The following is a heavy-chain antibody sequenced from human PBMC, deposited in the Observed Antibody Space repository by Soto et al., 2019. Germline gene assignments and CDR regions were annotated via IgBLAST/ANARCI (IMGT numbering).Heavy chain of an antibody. CDR2: ISSGGSGI. CDR3: ARERIAAMADDYYYYGMDV. D-gene: IGHD5-18*01. Sequence: GGSLRLSCAASGFTFSDHYMSWIRQAPGKGLEWVSYISSGGSGIYYADSVKGRFTISRDNSKNTLYLQMNSLRAEDTAVYYCARERIAAMADDYYYYGMDVWGQGTTVTVSS. CDR1: GFTFSDHY. J-gene: IGHJ6*02. V-gene: IGHV3-11*01.